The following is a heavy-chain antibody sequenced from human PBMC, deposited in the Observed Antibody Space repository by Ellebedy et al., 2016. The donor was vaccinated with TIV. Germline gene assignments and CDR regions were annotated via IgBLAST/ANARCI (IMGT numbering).Heavy chain of an antibody. CDR3: ARHRPCSSTSCYAPYYYGMDV. V-gene: IGHV4-39*01. J-gene: IGHJ6*02. CDR2: IYYSGST. CDR1: GGSISSSSYY. D-gene: IGHD2-2*01. Sequence: SETLSLTXTFSGGSISSSSYYWGWIRQPPGKGLVWIGSIYYSGSTYYNPSLKSRVTISVDTSKNQFSLKLSSVTAADTAVYYCARHRPCSSTSCYAPYYYGMDVWGQGTTVTVSS.